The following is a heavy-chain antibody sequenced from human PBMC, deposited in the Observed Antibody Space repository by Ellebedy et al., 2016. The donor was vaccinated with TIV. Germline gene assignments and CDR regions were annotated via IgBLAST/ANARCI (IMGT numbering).Heavy chain of an antibody. CDR2: FHYSGTT. V-gene: IGHV4-59*01. J-gene: IGHJ4*02. Sequence: SETLSLXCTVSDGSIRSYHWSWIRQSPGKGLEWIGYFHYSGTTNYNPSLKSRLSISVDTSKNQFSLNLSSVTAADTGVYYCARTSTMVRGALDYWGQGTLVTVS. D-gene: IGHD3-10*01. CDR3: ARTSTMVRGALDY. CDR1: DGSIRSYH.